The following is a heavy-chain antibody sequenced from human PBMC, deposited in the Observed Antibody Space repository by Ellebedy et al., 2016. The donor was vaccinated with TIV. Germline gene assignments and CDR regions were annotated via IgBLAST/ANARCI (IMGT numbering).Heavy chain of an antibody. D-gene: IGHD3-10*01. V-gene: IGHV3-74*01. CDR1: GFSFSNYW. CDR3: ARSLDYYGPRYHLDY. J-gene: IGHJ4*02. Sequence: ETLSLTCAASGFSFSNYWMHWVRQAPGKGLVWVARINSGGNSVTYADSVKGRFTISRDNATNTLYLQMESLRAEDTAVYYCARSLDYYGPRYHLDYWGQGTLVTVSS. CDR2: INSGGNSV.